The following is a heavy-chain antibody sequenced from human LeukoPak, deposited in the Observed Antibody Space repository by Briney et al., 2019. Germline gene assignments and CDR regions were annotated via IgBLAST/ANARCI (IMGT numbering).Heavy chain of an antibody. CDR3: ARHGSSTSWDYYYYGMDV. J-gene: IGHJ6*02. CDR2: IYPGDSDT. D-gene: IGHD2-2*01. CDR1: GYSFTSYW. Sequence: GESLKTSCKGSGYSFTSYWIGWVRQMPGKGLEWMGIIYPGDSDTRYNPSFQGQVTISADKSISTAYLQWSSLKASDTAMYYCARHGSSTSWDYYYYGMDVWGQGTTVTVSS. V-gene: IGHV5-51*01.